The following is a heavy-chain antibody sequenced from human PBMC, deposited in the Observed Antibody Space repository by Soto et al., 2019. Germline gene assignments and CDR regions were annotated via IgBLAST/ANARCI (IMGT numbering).Heavy chain of an antibody. V-gene: IGHV1-8*01. D-gene: IGHD3-16*02. Sequence: QVQLVQSGAEVKKPGASVKVSCKASGYTFTSYDINWVRQATGQGLEWMGWMNPNSGNTGYAQKFQGRVTMTRNTXXXXXXXXXXXXXXXXXXXYYCARARPYIWGSYRASDAFDIWGQGTMVTVSS. CDR3: ARARPYIWGSYRASDAFDI. J-gene: IGHJ3*02. CDR1: GYTFTSYD. CDR2: MNPNSGNT.